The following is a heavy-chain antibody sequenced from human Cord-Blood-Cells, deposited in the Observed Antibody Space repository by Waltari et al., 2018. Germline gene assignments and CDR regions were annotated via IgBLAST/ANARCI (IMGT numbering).Heavy chain of an antibody. CDR1: GYTFTSYD. CDR2: RNPNSGNA. D-gene: IGHD2-2*01. Sequence: QVQLVQSGAEVKKPGASVKVSCKASGYTFTSYDINWVRQATGQGLEWMGWRNPNSGNAGYAQKFQGRVTITRNTSISTAYMELSSLRSEDTAVYYCARVCSSTSCYAFDIWGQGTMVTVSS. V-gene: IGHV1-8*03. J-gene: IGHJ3*02. CDR3: ARVCSSTSCYAFDI.